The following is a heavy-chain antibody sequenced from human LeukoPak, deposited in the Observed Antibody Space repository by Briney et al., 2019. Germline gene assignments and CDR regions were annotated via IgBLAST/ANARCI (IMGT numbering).Heavy chain of an antibody. J-gene: IGHJ4*02. CDR3: AKDHITGRSYYFDY. Sequence: GESLRLSCAASAFTFSNYAMSWVRQAPGKGLEWVSAISGSGGSTYYADSVKGRFTISRDDSKNTLYLQMNSLRAEDTAVYYCAKDHITGRSYYFDYWGQGTLVTVSS. CDR1: AFTFSNYA. V-gene: IGHV3-23*01. CDR2: ISGSGGST. D-gene: IGHD1-20*01.